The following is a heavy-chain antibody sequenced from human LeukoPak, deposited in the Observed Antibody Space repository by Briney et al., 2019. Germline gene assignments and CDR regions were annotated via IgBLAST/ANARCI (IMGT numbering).Heavy chain of an antibody. CDR1: GFTFSSYW. Sequence: GGSLRLSCAASGFTFSSYWMHWVRQAPGKGLVWVSRINSDGSSTSYADSVKGRFTISRDNAKNTLYLQMNSLRAEDTAVYYCARVASGTQYYYYMDVWGKGTTVTVSS. J-gene: IGHJ6*03. CDR3: ARVASGTQYYYYMDV. CDR2: INSDGSST. D-gene: IGHD3-10*01. V-gene: IGHV3-74*01.